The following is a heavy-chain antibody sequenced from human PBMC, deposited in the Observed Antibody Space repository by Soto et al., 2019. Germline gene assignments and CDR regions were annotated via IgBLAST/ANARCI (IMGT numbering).Heavy chain of an antibody. J-gene: IGHJ6*02. D-gene: IGHD2-21*02. CDR3: ASQYCGGDCYSFYYNGMDV. V-gene: IGHV1-46*01. CDR2: INPSGGRT. Sequence: ASVKVSCKASGYTFTSLYMHWVRQAPGQGLEWMGIINPSGGRTTYAQKSQGRVTMTRDTSTSTVYMELYSLRSEDTAVYYCASQYCGGDCYSFYYNGMDVWGQGTTVTVSS. CDR1: GYTFTSLY.